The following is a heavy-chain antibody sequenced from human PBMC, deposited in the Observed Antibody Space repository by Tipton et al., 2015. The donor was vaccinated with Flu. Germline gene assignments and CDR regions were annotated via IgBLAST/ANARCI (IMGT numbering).Heavy chain of an antibody. CDR2: IVRTGINT. J-gene: IGHJ4*02. CDR3: AKELFRSSSGSRGRGY. Sequence: GSLRLSCTASGITFSSYAMSWVRQAPGKGIEWVSSIVRTGINTYYADSVKGRFTISRDNAKNSLYLQMNSLRAEDTAMYYCAKELFRSSSGSRGRGYWCQGTLVTVSS. V-gene: IGHV3-23*01. D-gene: IGHD3-10*01. CDR1: GITFSSYA.